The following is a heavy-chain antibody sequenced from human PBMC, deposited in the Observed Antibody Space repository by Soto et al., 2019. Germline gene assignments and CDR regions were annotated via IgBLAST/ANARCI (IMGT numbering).Heavy chain of an antibody. CDR1: GFTFSTYA. Sequence: GSLRLSCAASGFTFSTYAMHWVRQAPGKGLECVSFISYDGSNKYYADSVKGRFTISRDNSKNTLYLQMNSLRAEDTAVYYCARDDSSQFYYDSSGSRFDYWGQGTLVTVSS. CDR3: ARDDSSQFYYDSSGSRFDY. V-gene: IGHV3-30*14. J-gene: IGHJ4*02. CDR2: ISYDGSNK. D-gene: IGHD3-22*01.